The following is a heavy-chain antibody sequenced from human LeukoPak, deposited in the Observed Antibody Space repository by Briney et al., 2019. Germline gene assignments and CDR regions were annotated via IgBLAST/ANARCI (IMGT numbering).Heavy chain of an antibody. D-gene: IGHD1-26*01. V-gene: IGHV4-4*07. CDR3: ASFASDSGSYQRSCFDY. Sequence: SETLSLTCTVSGGSISGYYWSWIRQPAGKGLEWIGRIYTSGSTNYNPSLKSRVTMSVDTSKNQFSLKLSSVTAADTAVYYCASFASDSGSYQRSCFDYWGQGTLVTVSS. J-gene: IGHJ4*02. CDR1: GGSISGYY. CDR2: IYTSGST.